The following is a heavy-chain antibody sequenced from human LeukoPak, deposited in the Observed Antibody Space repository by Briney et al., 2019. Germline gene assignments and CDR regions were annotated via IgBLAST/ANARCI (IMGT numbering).Heavy chain of an antibody. V-gene: IGHV4-39*07. CDR3: ARVYSPKTSTYYYYYMDV. CDR1: GVSISSSNSY. Sequence: PSETLSLTCTVSGVSISSSNSYWGWIRQPPGKGLEWIGSIYYSGSTYYNPSLKSRVTISVDTSKNQFSLKLSSVTAADTVVYYCARVYSPKTSTYYYYYMDVWGKGTTVTVSS. D-gene: IGHD1-14*01. J-gene: IGHJ6*03. CDR2: IYYSGST.